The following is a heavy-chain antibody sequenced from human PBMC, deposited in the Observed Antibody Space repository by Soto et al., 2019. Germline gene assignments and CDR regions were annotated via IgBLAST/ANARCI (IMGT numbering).Heavy chain of an antibody. CDR1: GASISRGGSS. Sequence: KASETLSLTGAVSGASISRGGSSWSWIRQAPGTGLEWIGYVYHNGITNYNPSLKGRVTISVDKSQNQFSLSLNSVTAADTAVYYCARGLAVRGSYGLDVWGQGTTVTVSS. J-gene: IGHJ6*02. D-gene: IGHD3-10*01. CDR3: ARGLAVRGSYGLDV. CDR2: VYHNGIT. V-gene: IGHV4-30-2*01.